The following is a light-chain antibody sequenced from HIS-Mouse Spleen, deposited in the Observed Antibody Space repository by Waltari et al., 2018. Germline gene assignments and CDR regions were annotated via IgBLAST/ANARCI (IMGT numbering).Light chain of an antibody. CDR1: SSNIGNNY. J-gene: IGLJ3*02. CDR2: DNN. CDR3: GTWDSSLSAGV. V-gene: IGLV1-51*01. Sequence: QSVLTQPPSVSAAPGQKVTISCSGSSSNIGNNYVSWYQQLPGTAPKPLIYDNNKRPSGIPDRVSGSKSGTSATLGITGLQTGDEADYYCGTWDSSLSAGVFGGGTKLTVL.